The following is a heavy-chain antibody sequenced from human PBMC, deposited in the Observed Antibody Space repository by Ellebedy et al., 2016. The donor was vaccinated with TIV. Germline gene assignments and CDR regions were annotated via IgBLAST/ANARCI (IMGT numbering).Heavy chain of an antibody. J-gene: IGHJ4*02. CDR3: ARDRPSTTVVIPATALGD. V-gene: IGHV3-74*01. CDR1: GFTFSSYW. D-gene: IGHD4-23*01. Sequence: GESLKISCAASGFTFSSYWMHWVRQDPGKGLVWVSRINCDGTRTINADSVKGRFTISRDNAKNTLYLQMNSLRAEDTAVYYCARDRPSTTVVIPATALGDWGQGTLVTVSS. CDR2: INCDGTRT.